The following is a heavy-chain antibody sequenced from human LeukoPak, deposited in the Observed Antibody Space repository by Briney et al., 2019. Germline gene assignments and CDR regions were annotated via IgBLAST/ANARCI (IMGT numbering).Heavy chain of an antibody. Sequence: GGSLRLSCAASGFTFSSYEMNWVRQAPGKGLEWVSYISSSGSTIYYADSVKGRFTISRDNAKNSLYLQMNSLRAEDTAVYYCARATNWGWVGAFDIWGQGTMVTVPS. CDR3: ARATNWGWVGAFDI. J-gene: IGHJ3*02. D-gene: IGHD7-27*01. CDR1: GFTFSSYE. V-gene: IGHV3-48*03. CDR2: ISSSGSTI.